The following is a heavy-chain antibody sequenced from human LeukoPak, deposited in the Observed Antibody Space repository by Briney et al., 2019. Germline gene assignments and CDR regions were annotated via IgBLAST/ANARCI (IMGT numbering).Heavy chain of an antibody. D-gene: IGHD4-23*01. J-gene: IGHJ4*02. CDR3: ARGDDYGGKPFDY. CDR1: GFTFSSYE. Sequence: GGSLRLSCAASGFTFSSYEMNWVRQAPGKGLEWVSYISSSSSTIYYADSVRGRLTISRDNAKNSLYLQMNSLRAEDTAVYYCARGDDYGGKPFDYWGQGTLVTVSS. CDR2: ISSSSSTI. V-gene: IGHV3-48*03.